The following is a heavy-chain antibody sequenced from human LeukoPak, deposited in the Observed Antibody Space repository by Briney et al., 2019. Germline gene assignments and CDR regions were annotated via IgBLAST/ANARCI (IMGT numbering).Heavy chain of an antibody. CDR2: ISYDGSNK. CDR1: GFTFSTYA. V-gene: IGHV3-30*04. CDR3: ARVLVAVAGTGYFDY. D-gene: IGHD6-19*01. Sequence: GGSLRLSCAASGFTFSTYAMHWVRQAPGKGLEWVAVISYDGSNKYYADSVKGRFTISRDNSKNTLYLQMNSLRAEDTAVYYCARVLVAVAGTGYFDYWGQGTLVTVSS. J-gene: IGHJ4*02.